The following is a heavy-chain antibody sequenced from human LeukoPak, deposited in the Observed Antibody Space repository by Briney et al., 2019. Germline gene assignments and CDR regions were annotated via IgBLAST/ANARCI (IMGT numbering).Heavy chain of an antibody. D-gene: IGHD3-22*01. CDR1: GYTFTSYW. Sequence: GESLKISCKGSGYTFTSYWIAWVRQMPGKGLEWMGIIYPGDSDTRYSPSFQGQVTISVDKSISTAYLQWSSLKASDTAMYYCARLPGYYDSSGYYGTFDYWGQGTLVTVSS. CDR2: IYPGDSDT. J-gene: IGHJ4*02. V-gene: IGHV5-51*01. CDR3: ARLPGYYDSSGYYGTFDY.